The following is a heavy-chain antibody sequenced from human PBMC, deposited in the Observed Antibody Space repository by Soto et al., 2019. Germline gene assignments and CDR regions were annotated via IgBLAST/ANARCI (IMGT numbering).Heavy chain of an antibody. CDR2: IENDGSGT. CDR3: ARDLGYNSSSACDF. Sequence: EVQLVDSGGGLVQPGGSLRLSCAASGFSFSNYWMSWVRQAPGKGLEWVANIENDGSGTYYLDSVKGRLTISRENAKSSLYMQMNNLRVEDTAVYYCARDLGYNSSSACDFWGQGTLVTVSS. J-gene: IGHJ4*02. V-gene: IGHV3-7*01. D-gene: IGHD6-6*01. CDR1: GFSFSNYW.